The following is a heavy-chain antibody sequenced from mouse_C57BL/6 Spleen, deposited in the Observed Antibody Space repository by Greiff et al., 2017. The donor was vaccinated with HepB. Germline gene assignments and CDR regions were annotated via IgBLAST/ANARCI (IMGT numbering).Heavy chain of an antibody. J-gene: IGHJ2*01. CDR3: TGVSYGSHY. CDR2: IGLKSDNYAT. V-gene: IGHV6-3*01. CDR1: GFTFSNYW. D-gene: IGHD1-1*01. Sequence: EVQLQESGGGLVQPGGSMKLSCVASGFTFSNYWMNWVRQSPEKGLEWVAQIGLKSDNYATHYAESVKGRFTISRDDSTSSVYLQMNNLRAEDTGIYYCTGVSYGSHYWGQGTTLTVSS.